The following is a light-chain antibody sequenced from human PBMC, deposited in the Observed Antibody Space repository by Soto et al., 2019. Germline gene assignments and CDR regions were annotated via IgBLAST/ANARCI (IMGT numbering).Light chain of an antibody. Sequence: QSALTQSPSASGSPGQSVTISCTGTSSDIGGYNSVSWYQQHPGKAPKVMIYDVTKLPSGVPDRFSGSKSGNTVSLTVSALQSEDEADYYCSSYTDRKHLVFGTGTKLTVL. V-gene: IGLV2-8*01. CDR3: SSYTDRKHLV. CDR2: DVT. CDR1: SSDIGGYNS. J-gene: IGLJ1*01.